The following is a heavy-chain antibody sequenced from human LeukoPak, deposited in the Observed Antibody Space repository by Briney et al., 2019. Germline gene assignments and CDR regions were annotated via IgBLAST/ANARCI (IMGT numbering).Heavy chain of an antibody. V-gene: IGHV4-59*08. CDR2: IYYSGST. CDR3: ARPLWFGEDDAFDT. CDR1: GGSISSYY. J-gene: IGHJ3*02. D-gene: IGHD3-10*01. Sequence: SETLSLTCTVSGGSISSYYWSWIRQPPGKGLEWIGYIYYSGSTNYNPSLKSRVTISVDTSKNQFSLKLSSVTAADTAVYYCARPLWFGEDDAFDTWGQGTMVTVSS.